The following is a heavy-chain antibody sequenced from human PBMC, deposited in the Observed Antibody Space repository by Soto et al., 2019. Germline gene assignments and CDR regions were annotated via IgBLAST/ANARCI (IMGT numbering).Heavy chain of an antibody. V-gene: IGHV3-30*04. CDR3: ARKSTVRFLDY. CDR2: ISGDGGSK. CDR1: GFTFSTYT. Sequence: GSLRLSCAASGFTFSTYTMHWVRQAPGKGLEWMASISGDGGSKNYAPSVKGRFIISRDNPSNRLFVLMNSLRPEDTAVYYCARKSTVRFLDYWGQGTLVTVSS. D-gene: IGHD4-17*01. J-gene: IGHJ4*02.